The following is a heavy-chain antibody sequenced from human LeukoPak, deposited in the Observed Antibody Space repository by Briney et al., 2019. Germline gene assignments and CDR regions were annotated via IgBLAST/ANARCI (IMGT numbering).Heavy chain of an antibody. CDR3: ARGGYDSGFDY. Sequence: SETLSLTCTVSGGSLSSYYWSWIRLPPGKGLEWMAYIYFTGRTQYNPSLKSRVTISEETSKNQFSLRLSSVTPADTAVYYCARGGYDSGFDYWGQGTLVTVSS. J-gene: IGHJ4*02. CDR1: GGSLSSYY. CDR2: IYFTGRT. D-gene: IGHD3-3*01. V-gene: IGHV4-59*01.